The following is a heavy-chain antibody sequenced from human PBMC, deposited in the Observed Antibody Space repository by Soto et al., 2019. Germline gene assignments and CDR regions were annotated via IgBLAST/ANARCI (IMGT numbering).Heavy chain of an antibody. CDR1: GYTFTGYY. CDR3: ARLSYCSSTSCYAFDI. J-gene: IGHJ3*02. V-gene: IGHV1-2*04. Sequence: ASVKVSCKASGYTFTGYYMHWVRQAPGQGLEWMGWINPNSGGTNYAQKFQGWVTMTRDTSISTAYMELSRLRSDDTAVYYCARLSYCSSTSCYAFDIWGQGTMVTVSS. D-gene: IGHD2-2*01. CDR2: INPNSGGT.